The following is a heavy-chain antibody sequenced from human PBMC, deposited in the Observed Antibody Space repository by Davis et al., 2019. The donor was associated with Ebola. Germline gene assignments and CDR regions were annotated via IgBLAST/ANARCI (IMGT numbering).Heavy chain of an antibody. D-gene: IGHD6-6*01. V-gene: IGHV4-59*04. Sequence: MPSETLSLTCTVSGGSISSSYWGWIRQPPGKGLEWIGTTYYSGSTYYNPSLKSRLTVSVDPSRNQFSLRLSSVTAADTAVYYCAREPTEYSSSSAFDIWGQGTMVTVSS. CDR2: TYYSGST. J-gene: IGHJ3*02. CDR1: GGSISSSY. CDR3: AREPTEYSSSSAFDI.